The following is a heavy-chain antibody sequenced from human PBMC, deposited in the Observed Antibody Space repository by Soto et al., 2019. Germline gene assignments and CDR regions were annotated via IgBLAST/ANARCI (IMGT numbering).Heavy chain of an antibody. V-gene: IGHV1-18*01. Sequence: ASVKVSFKASGYIFINYGITWVRQAPGQGLEWMGWISGYNGNTKYADNLQGRVTMTTDTSTTTAYMELRSLRSDDTAVYYCARDEVPAANWLDRWGQGTLVTVSS. J-gene: IGHJ5*02. D-gene: IGHD2-2*01. CDR3: ARDEVPAANWLDR. CDR1: GYIFINYG. CDR2: ISGYNGNT.